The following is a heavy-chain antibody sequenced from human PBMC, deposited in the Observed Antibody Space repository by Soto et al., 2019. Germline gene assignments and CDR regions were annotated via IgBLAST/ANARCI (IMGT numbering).Heavy chain of an antibody. J-gene: IGHJ4*02. V-gene: IGHV1-18*01. D-gene: IGHD1-26*01. CDR1: GYTFINYN. CDR2: ISTSNGDT. Sequence: QVQLVQSGPEVKEPGASVRVSCKASGYTFINYNIFWVRQAPGQGLEWMGWISTSNGDTSYAQNFQGRVTMTTDTSTSTAYVELRSLRYDATAVYYCARDITGATGDYWGQGTLVTVSS. CDR3: ARDITGATGDY.